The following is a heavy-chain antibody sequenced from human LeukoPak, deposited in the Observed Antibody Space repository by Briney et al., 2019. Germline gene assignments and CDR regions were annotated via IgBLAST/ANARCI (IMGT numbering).Heavy chain of an antibody. D-gene: IGHD5-18*01. Sequence: PGTSLRLSCETSGFTFSHFGMHWVRQAPGKGLEWVSSISDTYSATYYTDSVKGRFTISRDNSKNTVYLQLNNLRAEGTAVYFCVRHDSFIPFWGQGTLVTVSS. V-gene: IGHV3-23*01. CDR2: ISDTYSAT. J-gene: IGHJ4*02. CDR3: VRHDSFIPF. CDR1: GFTFSHFG.